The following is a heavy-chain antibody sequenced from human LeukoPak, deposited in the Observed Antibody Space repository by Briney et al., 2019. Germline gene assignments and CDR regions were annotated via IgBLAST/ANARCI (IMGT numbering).Heavy chain of an antibody. CDR2: IIPIFGTA. V-gene: IGHV1-69*05. Sequence: ASVKVSCKASGGTFSSYAISWVRQAPGQGLEWMGRIIPIFGTANYAQKFHGRVTITTDESTSTAYMQLSSPRAEDTAVYYCASDYSDRSGYRFQPWGQGTLVTVSS. CDR1: GGTFSSYA. D-gene: IGHD3-22*01. J-gene: IGHJ1*01. CDR3: ASDYSDRSGYRFQP.